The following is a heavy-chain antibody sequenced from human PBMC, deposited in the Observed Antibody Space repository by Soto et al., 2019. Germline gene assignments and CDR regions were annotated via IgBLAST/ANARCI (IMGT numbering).Heavy chain of an antibody. CDR3: ARKDKSGYFNWFDP. D-gene: IGHD5-12*01. Sequence: GESLKISCRTSGFRFTSYWIAWVRQMPGKGLEWMGIIFPSDSDTRYSHSFQVQVTISADRSTSTVFLQWASLKASDTAVYFCARKDKSGYFNWFDPWGQGTLVTVSS. CDR2: IFPSDSDT. J-gene: IGHJ5*02. V-gene: IGHV5-51*01. CDR1: GFRFTSYW.